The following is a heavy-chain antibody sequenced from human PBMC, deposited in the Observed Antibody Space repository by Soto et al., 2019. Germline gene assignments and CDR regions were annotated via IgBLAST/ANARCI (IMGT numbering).Heavy chain of an antibody. Sequence: PGGSLRLSCAASGFTFSSYAMHWVRQAPGKGLEWVAVISYDGSNKYYADSVKGRFTISRDNSKNTLYLQMNSLRAEDTAVYYCARAGEQLVGSDYFDYWGQGTLVTVSS. J-gene: IGHJ4*02. CDR2: ISYDGSNK. CDR1: GFTFSSYA. CDR3: ARAGEQLVGSDYFDY. V-gene: IGHV3-30-3*01. D-gene: IGHD6-6*01.